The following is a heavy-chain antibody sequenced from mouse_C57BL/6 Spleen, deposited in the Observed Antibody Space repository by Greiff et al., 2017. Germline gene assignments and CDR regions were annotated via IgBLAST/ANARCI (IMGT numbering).Heavy chain of an antibody. J-gene: IGHJ1*03. Sequence: QVQLKQSGAELVRPGASVTLSCKASGYTFTDYEMHWVKQTPVHGLEWIGAIDPETGGTAYNQKFKGKAILTADKSSSTAYMELRSLTSEDSAVYYCTREEITTVVATSYFDVWGTGTTVTVSS. CDR1: GYTFTDYE. D-gene: IGHD1-1*01. CDR2: IDPETGGT. V-gene: IGHV1-15*01. CDR3: TREEITTVVATSYFDV.